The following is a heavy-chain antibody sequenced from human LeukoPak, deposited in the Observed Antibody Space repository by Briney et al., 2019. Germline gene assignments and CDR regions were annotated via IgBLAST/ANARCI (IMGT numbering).Heavy chain of an antibody. J-gene: IGHJ6*03. Sequence: GGSLRLSCAVSGFTFSSYSMNWVRQAPGKGLEWVSSISSSSSYIYYADSVKGRFTISRDNAKNSLYLQMNSLRAEDTALYYCARLLDYYYYMDVWGKGTTVTVSS. CDR2: ISSSSSYI. CDR1: GFTFSSYS. CDR3: ARLLDYYYYMDV. V-gene: IGHV3-21*04.